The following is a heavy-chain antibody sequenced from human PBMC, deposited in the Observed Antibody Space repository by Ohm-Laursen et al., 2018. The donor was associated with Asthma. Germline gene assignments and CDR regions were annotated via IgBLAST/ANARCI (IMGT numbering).Heavy chain of an antibody. Sequence: GSLRLSCAASGFTFSSYSMNWVRQAPGKGLEWVSSISSSSSYIYYADSVKGRFTISRDNSKNTLYMQMNSLRAEDTAVYYCARRDFSGGDPSAAFDIWGQGTMVTVSS. J-gene: IGHJ3*02. CDR1: GFTFSSYS. D-gene: IGHD2-21*02. V-gene: IGHV3-21*01. CDR2: ISSSSSYI. CDR3: ARRDFSGGDPSAAFDI.